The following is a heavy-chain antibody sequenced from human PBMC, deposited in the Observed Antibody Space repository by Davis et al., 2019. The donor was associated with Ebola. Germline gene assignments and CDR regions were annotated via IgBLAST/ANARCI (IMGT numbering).Heavy chain of an antibody. CDR1: GGSISSGDYY. CDR3: ARGRPAAIARPPWFDP. J-gene: IGHJ5*02. D-gene: IGHD2-2*01. CDR2: IYYSGST. Sequence: MPSETLSLTCTVSGGSISSGDYYWSWIRQPPGKGLEWIGYIYYSGSTYYNPSLKSRVTISVDTSKNQFSLKLSSVTAADTAVYYCARGRPAAIARPPWFDPWGQGTLVTVSS. V-gene: IGHV4-30-4*01.